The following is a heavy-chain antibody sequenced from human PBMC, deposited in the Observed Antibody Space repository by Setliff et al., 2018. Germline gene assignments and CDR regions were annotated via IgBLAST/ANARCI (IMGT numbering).Heavy chain of an antibody. V-gene: IGHV1-8*02. CDR3: TRDGAGTRSGFYFDY. J-gene: IGHJ4*02. Sequence: ASVKVSCKASGYPFISYDINWVRQAPGQGLEWMGWMNPNSGKTGYAQKFQGRVIMTRNTSISTDYLELNTLKTEDTAVYYCTRDGAGTRSGFYFDYWGQGTLVTVSS. CDR2: MNPNSGKT. CDR1: GYPFISYD. D-gene: IGHD1-1*01.